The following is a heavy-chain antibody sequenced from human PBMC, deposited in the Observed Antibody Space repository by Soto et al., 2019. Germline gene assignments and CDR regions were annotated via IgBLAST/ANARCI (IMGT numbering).Heavy chain of an antibody. Sequence: QVQLQQWGAGLLKPSETLSLTCVVYGESFSGYFWSWIRQPPGQGLEWIGGIINSGATKYKPSLRSRVTMSVDTSKNQFSLNLNSLTAADTAVYYCARDDPVTRTIDYWGQGTLVTVSS. CDR3: ARDDPVTRTIDY. CDR1: GESFSGYF. CDR2: IINSGAT. D-gene: IGHD4-17*01. V-gene: IGHV4-34*02. J-gene: IGHJ4*02.